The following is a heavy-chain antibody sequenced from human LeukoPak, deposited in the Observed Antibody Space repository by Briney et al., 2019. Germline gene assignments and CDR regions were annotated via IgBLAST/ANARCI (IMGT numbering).Heavy chain of an antibody. J-gene: IGHJ4*02. Sequence: SETLSLTCTVSGGSISSSSYYWGWIRQHPGKGLEWIGYIYYSGSTYYNPSLKSRVTISVDTSKNQFSLKLSSVTAADTAVYYCARDDIAASGTGGYFDYWGQGTLVTVSS. D-gene: IGHD6-13*01. V-gene: IGHV4-31*03. CDR3: ARDDIAASGTGGYFDY. CDR1: GGSISSSSYY. CDR2: IYYSGST.